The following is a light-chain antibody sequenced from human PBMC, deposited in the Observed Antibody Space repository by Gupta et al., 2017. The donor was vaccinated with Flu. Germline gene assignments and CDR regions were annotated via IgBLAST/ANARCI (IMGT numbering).Light chain of an antibody. V-gene: IGLV2-11*01. CDR2: GVT. CDR1: TRDVGNDDY. J-gene: IGLJ2*01. Sequence: VAISCTGTTRDVGNDDYVSWYQQHPGKATRLMIYGVTERTSGAPGRFSGSKAGNTASLTISGRQAEEEAFYYCCSYAGTFTFVFGGGTRLTVL. CDR3: CSYAGTFTFV.